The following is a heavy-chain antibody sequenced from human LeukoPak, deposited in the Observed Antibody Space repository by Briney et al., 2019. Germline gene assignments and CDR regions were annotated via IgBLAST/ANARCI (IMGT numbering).Heavy chain of an antibody. J-gene: IGHJ5*02. Sequence: SETLSLTCTVSGGSISNYYWSWIRQHPGKGLEWIGYIYYSGSTYYNPSLKSRVTISVDTSKNQFSLKLSSVTAADTAVYYCARVAPTYDFWSGYVVDPWGQGTLVTVSS. CDR3: ARVAPTYDFWSGYVVDP. CDR2: IYYSGST. CDR1: GGSISNYY. D-gene: IGHD3-3*01. V-gene: IGHV4-59*06.